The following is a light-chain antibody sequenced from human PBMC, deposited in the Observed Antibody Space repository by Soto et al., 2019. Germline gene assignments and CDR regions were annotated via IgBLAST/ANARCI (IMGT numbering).Light chain of an antibody. CDR1: QGISSY. J-gene: IGKJ1*01. Sequence: DIQLTQSPSFLSASVGDRVTITCRASQGISSYLAWFQQKPGKAPKLLIYGASTLQSGVPSRFSGSGSGTEFTLTISSLQPEDLGTYYCQQLRTYPLTFGQGTKVEIK. V-gene: IGKV1-9*01. CDR3: QQLRTYPLT. CDR2: GAS.